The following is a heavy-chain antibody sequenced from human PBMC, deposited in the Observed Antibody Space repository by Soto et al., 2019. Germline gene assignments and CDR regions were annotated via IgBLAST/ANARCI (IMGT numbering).Heavy chain of an antibody. CDR3: ARHYYGSGSEFRNYYYYYGMDV. V-gene: IGHV4-39*01. J-gene: IGHJ6*02. Sequence: SETLSLTCTVSGGSIGSSSYYWGWIRQPPGKGLEWIGSIYYSGSTYYNPSLKSRVTISVDTSKNQFSLKLSSVTAADTAVYYCARHYYGSGSEFRNYYYYYGMDVWGQGTTVTVSS. D-gene: IGHD3-10*01. CDR2: IYYSGST. CDR1: GGSIGSSSYY.